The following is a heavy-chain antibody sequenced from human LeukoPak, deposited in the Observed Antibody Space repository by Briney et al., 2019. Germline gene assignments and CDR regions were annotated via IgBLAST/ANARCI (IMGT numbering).Heavy chain of an antibody. CDR3: ARHVSTTGTTGYYYFDY. J-gene: IGHJ4*02. CDR1: GGTFSSYA. Sequence: SVKVSCKASGGTFSSYAISWVRQAPGQGLEWMGGIIPIFGTANYAQKFQGRVTITADESTSTAYMELSSLRSEDTAAYYCARHVSTTGTTGYYYFDYWGQGTLVTVSS. D-gene: IGHD1-1*01. CDR2: IIPIFGTA. V-gene: IGHV1-69*13.